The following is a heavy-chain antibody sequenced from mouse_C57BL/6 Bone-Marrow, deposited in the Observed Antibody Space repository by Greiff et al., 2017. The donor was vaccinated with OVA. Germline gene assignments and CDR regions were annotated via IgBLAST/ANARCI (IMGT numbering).Heavy chain of an antibody. CDR1: GFSFNTYA. CDR2: IRSKSNNYAT. Sequence: EAGGGLVQPKGSLKLSCAASGFSFNTYAMNWVRQAPGKGLEWVARIRSKSNNYATYYADSVKDRFTISRDDSESMLYLQMNNLKTEDTAMYYCVRHRTLYDYDAWFAYWGQGTLVTVSA. J-gene: IGHJ3*01. V-gene: IGHV10-1*01. D-gene: IGHD2-4*01. CDR3: VRHRTLYDYDAWFAY.